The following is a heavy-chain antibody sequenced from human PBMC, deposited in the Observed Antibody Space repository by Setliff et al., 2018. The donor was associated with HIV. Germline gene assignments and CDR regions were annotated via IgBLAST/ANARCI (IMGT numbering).Heavy chain of an antibody. CDR1: SGSFSGYL. J-gene: IGHJ4*02. V-gene: IGHV4-34*01. CDR3: ARQPLYNDYDWRSYYFDY. CDR2: INQSGVT. D-gene: IGHD5-12*01. Sequence: SETLSLTCSVHSGSFSGYLWTWIRQPPGKGLEWIGEINQSGVTHYSPSLNSRFTISVDTSKNQFSLKLRSVTAADTAVYYCARQPLYNDYDWRSYYFDYWGQGSLVTVSS.